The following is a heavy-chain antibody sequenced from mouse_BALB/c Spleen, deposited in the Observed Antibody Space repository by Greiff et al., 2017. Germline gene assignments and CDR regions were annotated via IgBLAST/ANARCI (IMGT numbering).Heavy chain of an antibody. CDR1: GYSITSDYA. Sequence: EVQLQESGPGLVKPSQSLSLTCTVTGYSITSDYAWTWIRQFPGNKLEWMGYISYSGSTSYNPSLKSRISITRDTSKNQFFLQLNSVTTEDTATYYCARFGYYGSSSYAMDYWGQGTSVTVSS. J-gene: IGHJ4*01. V-gene: IGHV3-2*02. CDR3: ARFGYYGSSSYAMDY. CDR2: ISYSGST. D-gene: IGHD1-1*01.